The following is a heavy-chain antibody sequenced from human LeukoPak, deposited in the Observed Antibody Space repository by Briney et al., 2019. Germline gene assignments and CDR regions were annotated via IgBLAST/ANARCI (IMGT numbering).Heavy chain of an antibody. CDR3: ASSYSSSAQKIDY. Sequence: SETLSLTCTVSGASISSSTYYWGWIRQPPGKGLEWIGSITYYNPSLKSRVTISVDTSKNQFSLKLSSLTAADTAVYYCASSYSSSAQKIDYWGQGTLVTVSS. D-gene: IGHD6-6*01. J-gene: IGHJ4*02. CDR2: IT. V-gene: IGHV4-39*01. CDR1: GASISSSTYY.